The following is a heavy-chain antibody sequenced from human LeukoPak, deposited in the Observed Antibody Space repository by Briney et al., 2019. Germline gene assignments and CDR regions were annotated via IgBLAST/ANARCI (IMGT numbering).Heavy chain of an antibody. CDR3: ARDRHSSGLDY. D-gene: IGHD6-19*01. Sequence: SETLSLTRTVSGGSISSYYWSWIRQPRGKGLEWIGYIYYSGSTNYNPSLKSRVTISVDTSKNQFSLKLSSVTAADTAVYYCARDRHSSGLDYWGQGTLVTVSS. CDR2: IYYSGST. CDR1: GGSISSYY. J-gene: IGHJ4*02. V-gene: IGHV4-59*01.